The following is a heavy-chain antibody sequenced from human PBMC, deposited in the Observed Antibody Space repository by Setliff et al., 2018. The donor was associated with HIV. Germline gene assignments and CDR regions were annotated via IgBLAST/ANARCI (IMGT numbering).Heavy chain of an antibody. CDR3: AKEGGLYFGMLIHDAIDL. CDR2: VNHSGTT. CDR1: GAPLNGFF. V-gene: IGHV4-34*01. D-gene: IGHD3-3*01. J-gene: IGHJ3*01. Sequence: SETLSLTCAVYGAPLNGFFWSWVRQRPERGLEWIGEVNHSGTTNYNPSLKSRVTISVDTSKNQFSLRVKSVTAGDTAVYYCAKEGGLYFGMLIHDAIDLWGQGTMVTVSS.